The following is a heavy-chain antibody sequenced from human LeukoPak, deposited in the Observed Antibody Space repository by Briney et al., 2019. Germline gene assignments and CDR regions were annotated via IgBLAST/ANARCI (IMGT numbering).Heavy chain of an antibody. V-gene: IGHV7-4-1*02. J-gene: IGHJ5*02. CDR3: ARDYVAVAGTGNWFDP. D-gene: IGHD6-19*01. CDR1: GYTFTSYA. CDR2: INTNTGNP. Sequence: ASVTVSCKASGYTFTSYAMNWVRQAPGQGLEWMGWINTNTGNPTYAQGFTGRFVFSLDTSVSTAYLQISSLKAEDTAVYYCARDYVAVAGTGNWFDPWGQGILVTVSS.